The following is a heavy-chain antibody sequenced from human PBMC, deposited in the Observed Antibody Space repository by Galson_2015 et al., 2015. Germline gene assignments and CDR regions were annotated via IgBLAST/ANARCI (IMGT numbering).Heavy chain of an antibody. CDR2: IYPGDSDT. V-gene: IGHV5-51*01. D-gene: IGHD2-2*01. Sequence: SGAEVKKPGESLKVSCKGSGYSFTNYWIGWVRQMPGKGLELMGIIYPGDSDTRYSPSFQGQVTISADKSISTAYLQWSSLKASDTAMYYCARRYCSTTSCFAPFDYWGQGTLVTVSS. CDR1: GYSFTNYW. CDR3: ARRYCSTTSCFAPFDY. J-gene: IGHJ4*02.